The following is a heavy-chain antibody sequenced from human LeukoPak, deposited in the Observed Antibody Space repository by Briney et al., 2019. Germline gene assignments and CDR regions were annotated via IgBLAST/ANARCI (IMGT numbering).Heavy chain of an antibody. CDR1: GGTFSSYA. V-gene: IGHV1-69*05. D-gene: IGHD3-22*01. CDR2: IIPIFGTA. CDR3: ARDVASSGYFWD. J-gene: IGHJ4*02. Sequence: SVKVSCKASGGTFSSYAISWVRQAPGQGLEWMGGIIPIFGTANYAQKFQGRVTMTRDSSTSTVYMELRSLRSEDTAVYYCARDVASSGYFWDWGQGTLVTVSS.